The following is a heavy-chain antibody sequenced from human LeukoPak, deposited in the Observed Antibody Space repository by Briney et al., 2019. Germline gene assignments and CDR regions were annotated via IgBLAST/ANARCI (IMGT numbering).Heavy chain of an antibody. CDR2: IYYSGST. D-gene: IGHD3-3*01. Sequence: PSETLSLTCTVSGGSISSYYWSWIRQPPGKGLEWIGYIYYSGSTNYNPSLKSRVTISVDTSKNQFSLKLSSVTAADTAVYYCARGPFGVVIPNWFDPWGQGTLVTVSS. J-gene: IGHJ5*02. CDR1: GGSISSYY. V-gene: IGHV4-59*01. CDR3: ARGPFGVVIPNWFDP.